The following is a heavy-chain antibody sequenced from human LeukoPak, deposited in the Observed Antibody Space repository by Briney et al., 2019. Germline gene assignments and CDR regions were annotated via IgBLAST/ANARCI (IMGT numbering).Heavy chain of an antibody. CDR1: GGSISSSSYY. J-gene: IGHJ4*02. CDR3: ARPRGRDGYNSLFDY. D-gene: IGHD5-24*01. Sequence: SETLSLTCTVSGGSISSSSYYWGWIRQAPGKGLEWIGSIYYSGSTYYNPSLNRRVTISVDTSKNQFSLKLSSVTAADTAVYYCARPRGRDGYNSLFDYWGQGTLVTVSS. CDR2: IYYSGST. V-gene: IGHV4-39*01.